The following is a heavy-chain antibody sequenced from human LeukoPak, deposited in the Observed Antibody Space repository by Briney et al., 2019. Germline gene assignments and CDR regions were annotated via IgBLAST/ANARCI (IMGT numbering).Heavy chain of an antibody. CDR1: GFTFSRYW. V-gene: IGHV3-7*03. CDR3: AKNGQLLSAYYFDY. CDR2: INEDGSGK. Sequence: GGSLRLSCAASGFTFSRYWMTWVRQAPGKGLEWVASINEDGSGKHYVDSVKGRFTISRDNAQKSVYLEMNSLRAEDTAVYYCAKNGQLLSAYYFDYWGQGTLVTVSS. J-gene: IGHJ4*02. D-gene: IGHD2-2*01.